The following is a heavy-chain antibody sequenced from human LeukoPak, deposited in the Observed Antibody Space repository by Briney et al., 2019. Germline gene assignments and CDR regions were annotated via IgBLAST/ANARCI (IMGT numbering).Heavy chain of an antibody. CDR2: INHSGST. Sequence: SETLSLTCAVYGGSFSGYYWSWIRQPPGKGLEWIGEINHSGSTNYNPSLKSRVTISVDTSKNQFSLKLSSVTAADTAVYYCARVRLSVWDIDYWGQGTLVTVSS. CDR1: GGSFSGYY. J-gene: IGHJ4*02. V-gene: IGHV4-34*01. D-gene: IGHD1-26*01. CDR3: ARVRLSVWDIDY.